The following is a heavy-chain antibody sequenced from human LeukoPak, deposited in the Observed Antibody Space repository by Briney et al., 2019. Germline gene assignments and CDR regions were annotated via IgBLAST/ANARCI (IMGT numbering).Heavy chain of an antibody. CDR1: GFTFSGYP. J-gene: IGHJ4*02. CDR3: AREMATITDY. Sequence: AGGSLRLSCAASGFTFSGYPIHWVRQAPGKGLEWVAVISYDGSNKYYADSVKGRFTISRDNSKNTLYLQMNSLRAEDTAVYYCAREMATITDYWGQGTLVTVSS. CDR2: ISYDGSNK. V-gene: IGHV3-30*04. D-gene: IGHD5-24*01.